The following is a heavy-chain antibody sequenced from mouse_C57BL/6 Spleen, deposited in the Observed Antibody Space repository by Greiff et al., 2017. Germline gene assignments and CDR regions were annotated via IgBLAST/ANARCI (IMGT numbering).Heavy chain of an antibody. CDR3: ARGGAYGNYDYYAMDY. Sequence: EVKLVESGGGLVKPGGSLKLSCAASGFTFSSYAMSWVRQTPVHRLEWVATISAGGSYTSYPDNVKGRFTMSRDNAKNNLYLQMSRLKSEDTAMYYCARGGAYGNYDYYAMDYWGQGTSVTVSS. J-gene: IGHJ4*01. V-gene: IGHV5-4*03. D-gene: IGHD2-1*01. CDR2: ISAGGSYT. CDR1: GFTFSSYA.